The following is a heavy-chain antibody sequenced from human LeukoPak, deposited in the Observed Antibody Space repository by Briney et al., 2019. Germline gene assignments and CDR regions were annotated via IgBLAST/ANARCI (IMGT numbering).Heavy chain of an antibody. CDR2: INPSGGST. Sequence: ASVKVSCKASGYTFTSYYMHWVRQAPGQGLEWMGIINPSGGSTSYAQKLQGRVTMTRDTSTSTVCMELSSLRSEDTAVYYCATWGDSAYFDYWGQGTLVTVSS. CDR3: ATWGDSAYFDY. J-gene: IGHJ4*02. CDR1: GYTFTSYY. D-gene: IGHD2-21*02. V-gene: IGHV1-46*01.